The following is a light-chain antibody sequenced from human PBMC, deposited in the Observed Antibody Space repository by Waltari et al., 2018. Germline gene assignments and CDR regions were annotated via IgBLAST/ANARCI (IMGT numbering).Light chain of an antibody. J-gene: IGKJ2*01. CDR2: EVS. CDR3: QQSSHIPYT. Sequence: DVQMTQSPSSLYASIADRVTITCRASQNIRTRLIWYQQKPGRAPKVLIYEVSNLQSGVPSRFSGTGSGTDFTLTISSPQPEDSATYYCQQSSHIPYTFGQGTKLEIK. V-gene: IGKV1-39*01. CDR1: QNIRTR.